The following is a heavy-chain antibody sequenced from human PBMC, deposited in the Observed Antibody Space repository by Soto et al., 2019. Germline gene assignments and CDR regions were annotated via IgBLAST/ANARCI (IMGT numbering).Heavy chain of an antibody. CDR3: ARDLRGYYDSSGSYPEYFDY. CDR2: INPGGGST. V-gene: IGHV1-46*01. J-gene: IGHJ4*02. CDR1: GYTFTSYA. Sequence: ASVKVSCKASGYTFTSYAMHWVRQAPGQRLEWMGWINPGGGSTSYAQKFQGRVTMTRDTSTSTVYMELSSLRSEDTAVYYCARDLRGYYDSSGSYPEYFDYWGQGTLVTVSS. D-gene: IGHD3-22*01.